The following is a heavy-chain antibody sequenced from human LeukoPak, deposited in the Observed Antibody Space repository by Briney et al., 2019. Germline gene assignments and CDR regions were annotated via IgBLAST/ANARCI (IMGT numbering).Heavy chain of an antibody. J-gene: IGHJ4*02. D-gene: IGHD2-15*01. CDR3: ARVAGGRHDY. Sequence: KTSETLSLTCTVSGASVRSYYWTWLRQPPGKGLEWIGYFYYSGGTVYNPSLKNRVTISVDTSKNQFSLKLSSVTAADTAVYYCARVAGGRHDYWGQGTLVTVSS. CDR1: GASVRSYY. V-gene: IGHV4-59*02. CDR2: FYYSGGT.